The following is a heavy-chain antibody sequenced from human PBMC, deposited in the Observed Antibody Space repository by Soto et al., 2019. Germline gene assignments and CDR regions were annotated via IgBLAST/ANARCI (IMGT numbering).Heavy chain of an antibody. CDR2: ISGNGGST. D-gene: IGHD2-15*01. CDR3: AKLRAKSHIAVPFDY. Sequence: EVHLLDSGGGLAQPGGSLKLSCATSGFTFGNFAMSWVRQAPGKGLEWVSAISGNGGSTYYADSVKGRFTISRDNSKNTLYLQMNRLTAEDTAVYFCAKLRAKSHIAVPFDYWGQGSLVTVSS. CDR1: GFTFGNFA. V-gene: IGHV3-23*01. J-gene: IGHJ4*02.